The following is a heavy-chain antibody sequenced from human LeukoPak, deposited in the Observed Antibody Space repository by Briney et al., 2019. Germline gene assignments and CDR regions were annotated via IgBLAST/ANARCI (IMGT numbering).Heavy chain of an antibody. Sequence: GESLKISCKGSGYSFTSYWIGWVRQMPGKGLEWMGIIYPGDSDTRYSPSFQGQVTISADKYISTAYLQWNSLKASDTAMYYCARQIFPHDSYWFDYWGHGTLVTVSS. CDR1: GYSFTSYW. J-gene: IGHJ4*01. D-gene: IGHD2-8*02. CDR3: ARQIFPHDSYWFDY. V-gene: IGHV5-51*01. CDR2: IYPGDSDT.